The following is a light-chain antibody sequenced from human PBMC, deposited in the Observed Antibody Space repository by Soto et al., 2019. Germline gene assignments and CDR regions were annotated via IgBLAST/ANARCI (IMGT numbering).Light chain of an antibody. CDR1: QSISSY. Sequence: DIQMTQSPSSLSASVGDRVTITCRASQSISSYLNWYQQKPGKAPNVLIYAASSLQSGVPSRFSGSGSGTDFTLTISSLQPEDSATYYCQPGYSSSWTFGQGTKVEIK. CDR2: AAS. J-gene: IGKJ1*01. CDR3: QPGYSSSWT. V-gene: IGKV1-39*01.